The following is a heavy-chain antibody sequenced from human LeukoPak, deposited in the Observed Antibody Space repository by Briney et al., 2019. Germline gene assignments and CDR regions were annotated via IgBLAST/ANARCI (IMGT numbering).Heavy chain of an antibody. CDR3: ARKGGYRRGLDY. D-gene: IGHD5-18*01. J-gene: IGHJ4*02. V-gene: IGHV4-34*01. CDR2: INHSGST. CDR1: GGSFSGYY. Sequence: PSETLSLTCAVYGGSFSGYYWGWIRQPPGKGLEWIGEINHSGSTNYNPSLKSRVTISVDTSKNQFSLKLSSVTAADTAVYYCARKGGYRRGLDYWGQGTLVTVSS.